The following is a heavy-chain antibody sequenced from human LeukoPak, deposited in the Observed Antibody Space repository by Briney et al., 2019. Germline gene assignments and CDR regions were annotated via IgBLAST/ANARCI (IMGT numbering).Heavy chain of an antibody. D-gene: IGHD2-21*02. V-gene: IGHV5-51*01. CDR2: IYPADSDT. Sequence: GEALNISCKGSGDSFTRYWSGWVREMPGKSLEWMGIIYPADSDTRYSPSFRGQVTISADNSLPTAYLQWSRPKASDTAMYYCARQSGDYSYYYYMDVWGKGTTVTISS. CDR1: GDSFTRYW. J-gene: IGHJ6*03. CDR3: ARQSGDYSYYYYMDV.